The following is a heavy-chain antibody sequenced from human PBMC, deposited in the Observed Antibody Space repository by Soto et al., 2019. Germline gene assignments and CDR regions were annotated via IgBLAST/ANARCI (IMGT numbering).Heavy chain of an antibody. V-gene: IGHV3-23*01. CDR1: GFTFSSYA. J-gene: IGHJ5*02. CDR3: AKIVGDIVVVPAALNWFDP. Sequence: PGGSLRLSCAASGFTFSSYAMSWVRQAPGKGLEWVSAISGSGGSTYYADSVKGRFTISRDNSKNTLYLQMNSLRAEDTAVYYCAKIVGDIVVVPAALNWFDPWGQGTLVTVSS. D-gene: IGHD2-2*01. CDR2: ISGSGGST.